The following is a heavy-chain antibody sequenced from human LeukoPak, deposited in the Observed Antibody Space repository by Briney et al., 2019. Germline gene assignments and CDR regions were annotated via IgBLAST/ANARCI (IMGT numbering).Heavy chain of an antibody. CDR1: GGSISSGGYY. D-gene: IGHD3-3*01. V-gene: IGHV4-31*02. Sequence: PSQTLSLTWTVSGGSISSGGYYWSWIRQHPGKGLEWIGYIYYSGSTYYNPSLKSRVTISVATSKNQFSLKLSSVTAADTAVYYCARGHDPSNVLRFLEWLPPLSRPPDYWGQGTLVTVSS. J-gene: IGHJ4*02. CDR3: ARGHDPSNVLRFLEWLPPLSRPPDY. CDR2: IYYSGST.